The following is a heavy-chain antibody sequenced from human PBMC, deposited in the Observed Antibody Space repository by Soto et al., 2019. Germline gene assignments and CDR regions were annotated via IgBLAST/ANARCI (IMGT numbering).Heavy chain of an antibody. CDR1: GYTFTNYG. CDR3: ARDKGSALYEASGWFWLDP. CDR2: ISSYNGVT. V-gene: IGHV1-18*01. J-gene: IGHJ5*02. D-gene: IGHD6-19*01. Sequence: QVQLVQSGAEVKKPGASVKVSCQTSGYTFTNYGISWVRQAPGKGLEWMGWISSYNGVTHYAQNLQGRVTMTTDTSKRTADMELRSLSSDYTAVYYCARDKGSALYEASGWFWLDPWGQGTPVTVSS.